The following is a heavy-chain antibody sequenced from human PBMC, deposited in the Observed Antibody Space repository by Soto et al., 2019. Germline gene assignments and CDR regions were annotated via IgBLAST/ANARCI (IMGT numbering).Heavy chain of an antibody. CDR3: ARLNIVATIVYYYYMDV. CDR2: INHSGST. CDR1: GGSFSGYY. J-gene: IGHJ6*03. Sequence: SETLSLTCAVYGGSFSGYYWSWIRQPPGKGLEWIGEINHSGSTNYNPSLKSRVLISVDTSKNQFSLKLRSVTAADTAVYFCARLNIVATIVYYYYMDVWGKGTTVTVSS. D-gene: IGHD5-12*01. V-gene: IGHV4-34*01.